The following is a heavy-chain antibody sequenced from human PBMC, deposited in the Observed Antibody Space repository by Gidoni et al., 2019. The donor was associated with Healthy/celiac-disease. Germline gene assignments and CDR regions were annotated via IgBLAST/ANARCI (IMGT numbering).Heavy chain of an antibody. V-gene: IGHV4-59*01. CDR3: ARGGYYYYYGMDV. Sequence: QVQLQESGPGLVKPSETLSLTCTVSGGSISSYYWSWIRQPPGKVLEWVGYIYYSGSTNYNPSLKSRVTISVDTSKNQFSLKLSSVTAADTAVYYCARGGYYYYYGMDVWGQGTTVTVSS. J-gene: IGHJ6*02. CDR2: IYYSGST. CDR1: GGSISSYY.